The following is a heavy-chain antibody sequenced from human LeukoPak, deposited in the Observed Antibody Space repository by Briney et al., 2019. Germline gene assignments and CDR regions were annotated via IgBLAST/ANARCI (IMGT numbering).Heavy chain of an antibody. CDR3: ARRHYDRTGYYYVD. CDR1: GFTVSSNY. J-gene: IGHJ4*02. V-gene: IGHV3-66*04. CDR2: MFTNGDT. Sequence: GGSLRLSCAASGFTVSSNYMSWVRQAPGKGLEWVSVMFTNGDTNYADSVKGRFTISRDSFKNTLYLQMSILRAEDTAVYFCARRHYDRTGYYYVDWGQGTLVTVSS. D-gene: IGHD3-22*01.